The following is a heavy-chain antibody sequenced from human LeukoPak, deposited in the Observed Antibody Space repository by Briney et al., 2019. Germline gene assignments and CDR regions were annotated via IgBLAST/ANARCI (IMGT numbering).Heavy chain of an antibody. CDR1: GYSTSSGYY. D-gene: IGHD2-8*01. CDR2: IYHSGST. J-gene: IGHJ4*02. CDR3: ARAAYCTNGVCYGNDY. V-gene: IGHV4-38-2*02. Sequence: SETLSLTCTVSGYSTSSGYYWGWIRQPPGKGLEWIGSIYHSGSTYYNPSLKSRVTISVDTSKNQFSLKLSSVTAADTAVYYCARAAYCTNGVCYGNDYWGQGTLVTVSS.